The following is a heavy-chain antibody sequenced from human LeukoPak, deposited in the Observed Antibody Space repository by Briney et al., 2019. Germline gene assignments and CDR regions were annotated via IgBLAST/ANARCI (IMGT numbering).Heavy chain of an antibody. J-gene: IGHJ4*02. CDR1: GFTFSSYS. V-gene: IGHV3-21*01. CDR3: AGDELGIRTKFDY. D-gene: IGHD7-27*01. Sequence: PGGSLRLSCAASGFTFSSYSMNWVRQAPGKGLEWVSSISSSSSYIYYADSVKGRFTISRDNAKNSLYLQMNSLRAEDTAVYYCAGDELGIRTKFDYWGQGTLVTVSS. CDR2: ISSSSSYI.